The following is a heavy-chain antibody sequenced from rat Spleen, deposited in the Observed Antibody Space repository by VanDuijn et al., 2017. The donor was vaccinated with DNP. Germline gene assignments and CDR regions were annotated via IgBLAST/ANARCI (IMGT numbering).Heavy chain of an antibody. CDR2: ITHDGGAT. D-gene: IGHD1-12*01. V-gene: IGHV5-29*01. CDR1: GFTFSDYA. J-gene: IGHJ4*01. Sequence: EVQLVKSDGGLVQPGRSLKLSCAASGFTFSDYAMAWVRQAPAKGLEWVATITHDGGATFYRDSVKGRFTISRDNAQSTLCLQMDSLRSEDTATYYCARHRTIMPYYYAMDAWGQGASVTVSS. CDR3: ARHRTIMPYYYAMDA.